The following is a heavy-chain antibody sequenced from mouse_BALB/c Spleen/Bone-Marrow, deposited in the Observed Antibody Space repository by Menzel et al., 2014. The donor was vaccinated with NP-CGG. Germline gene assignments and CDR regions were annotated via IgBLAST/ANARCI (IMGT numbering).Heavy chain of an antibody. CDR1: GFTFSSYA. J-gene: IGHJ1*01. D-gene: IGHD3-2*02. CDR2: ISSGGST. V-gene: IGHV5-6-5*01. CDR3: ARGGLRYFDV. Sequence: EVQLVESGGGLVKPGGSLKLSCAASGFTFSSYAMSWVRQTPEKRLEWVASISSGGSTYYPDSVKGRFTISRDNARNILYLQMSSLRSEDTAMYYCARGGLRYFDVWGAGTPVTVSS.